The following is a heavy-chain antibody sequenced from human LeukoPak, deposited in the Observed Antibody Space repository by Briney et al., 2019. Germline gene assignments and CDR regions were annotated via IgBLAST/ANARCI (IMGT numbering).Heavy chain of an antibody. CDR2: IIPNSGGS. Sequence: ASVKVSCKASGFTFTGYYMNWVRQAPGQGLEWMGWIIPNSGGSNYAEKFQGRVTMTRDTSISTAYMELSRLTSDDTAVYYCASGVHYDTAWGQGTLVTVSS. V-gene: IGHV1-2*02. CDR1: GFTFTGYY. J-gene: IGHJ5*02. CDR3: ASGVHYDTA. D-gene: IGHD3-9*01.